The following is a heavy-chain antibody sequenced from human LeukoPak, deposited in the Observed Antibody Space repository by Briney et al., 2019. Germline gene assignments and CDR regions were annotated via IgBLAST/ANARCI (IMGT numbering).Heavy chain of an antibody. CDR3: ARVDRGSEERSYYFDY. CDR1: GFTFSSYG. V-gene: IGHV3-30*03. CDR2: ISYDGSNK. J-gene: IGHJ4*02. Sequence: GGSLRLSCAASGFTFSSYGMHWVRQAPGKGLEWVAVISYDGSNKYYADSVKGRFTISRDNSKNTLYLQMNSLRAEDTAVYYCARVDRGSEERSYYFDYWGQGTLVTVSS. D-gene: IGHD1-1*01.